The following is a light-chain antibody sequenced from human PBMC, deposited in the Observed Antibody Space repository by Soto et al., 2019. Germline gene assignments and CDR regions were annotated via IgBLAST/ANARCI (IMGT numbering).Light chain of an antibody. CDR3: QQYNNWPLT. CDR2: QTS. V-gene: IGKV3D-15*03. J-gene: IGKJ4*01. CDR1: QSITSNY. Sequence: IVLTQSPGTLSLSPGERATLSCRASQSITSNYLAWYQQKPGQAPRLLIYQTSIRAAGIPARFSASGTGTDFTLTISDVQPEDFAVYYCQQYNNWPLTFGGGTKVDIK.